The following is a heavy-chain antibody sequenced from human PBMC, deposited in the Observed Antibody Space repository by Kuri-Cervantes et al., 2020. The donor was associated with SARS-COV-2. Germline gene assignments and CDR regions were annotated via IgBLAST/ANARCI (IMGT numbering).Heavy chain of an antibody. CDR1: GFTFSSYA. D-gene: IGHD4-11*01. CDR2: ISSNGGST. CDR3: AREGHSNYIKY. V-gene: IGHV3-64*02. Sequence: GESLKISCAASGFTFSSYAMHWVRQAPGKGLEYVSAISSNGGSTYYADSVKGRFTISRDNSKNSLYLQMNSLRAEDTAVYYCAREGHSNYIKYWGQGTLVTVSS. J-gene: IGHJ4*02.